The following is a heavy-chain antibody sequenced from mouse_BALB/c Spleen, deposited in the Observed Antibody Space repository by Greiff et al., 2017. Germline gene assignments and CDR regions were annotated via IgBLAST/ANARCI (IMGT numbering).Heavy chain of an antibody. CDR3: AREGGSRAMDY. J-gene: IGHJ4*01. Sequence: VQLQQSGAELARPGASVKLSCKASGYTFTSYWMQWVKQRPGQGLEWIGAIYPGDGDTRYTQKFKGKATLTADKSSSTAYMQLSSLASEDSAVYYCAREGGSRAMDYWGQGTSVTVSS. V-gene: IGHV1-87*01. CDR2: IYPGDGDT. CDR1: GYTFTSYW.